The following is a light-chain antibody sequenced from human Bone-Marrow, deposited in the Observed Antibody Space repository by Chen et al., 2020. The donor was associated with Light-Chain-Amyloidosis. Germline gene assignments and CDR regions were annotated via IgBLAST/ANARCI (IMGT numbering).Light chain of an antibody. CDR2: GNS. CDR1: SSNIGAGYD. V-gene: IGLV1-40*01. J-gene: IGLJ2*01. Sequence: QSVLTQPPSVSGAPGQRVTISCPGSSSNIGAGYDVHWYQQLPGTAPKLLIYGNSNRPSGVPDRFSGSKSGTSASLAITGLQAEDEADYYCQSYDTSLSGSVVFGGGTKLTV. CDR3: QSYDTSLSGSVV.